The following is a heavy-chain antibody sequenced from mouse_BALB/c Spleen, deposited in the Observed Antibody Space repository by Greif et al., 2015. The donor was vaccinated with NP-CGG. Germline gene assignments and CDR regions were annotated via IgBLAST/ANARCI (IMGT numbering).Heavy chain of an antibody. CDR2: ISSGGSYT. J-gene: IGHJ2*02. V-gene: IGHV5-6-4*01. Sequence: EVQAVEPGGGLVKPGGSLKLSCAASGFTFSSYTMSWVRQTPEKRLEWVATISSGGSYTYYPDSVKGRFTISRDNAKNTPSLKSNSVRSKDTSMNYCTKHVGSNEFDYWGQGTSLTVS. CDR1: GFTFSSYT. D-gene: IGHD1-1*02. CDR3: TKHVGSNEFDY.